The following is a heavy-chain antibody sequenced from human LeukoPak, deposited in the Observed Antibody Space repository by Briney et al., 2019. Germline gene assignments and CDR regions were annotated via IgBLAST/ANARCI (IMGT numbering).Heavy chain of an antibody. V-gene: IGHV4-59*01. J-gene: IGHJ3*02. CDR1: GGSISSYY. D-gene: IGHD6-13*01. Sequence: RSSETLSLTCTVSGGSISSYYWSWIRQPPGKGLEWIGYIYYSGSTNYNPSLKSRVTISVDTSKNQFSLKLSSVTAADTAVYYCARGRIAASRAFDIWGQGTMVTVSS. CDR3: ARGRIAASRAFDI. CDR2: IYYSGST.